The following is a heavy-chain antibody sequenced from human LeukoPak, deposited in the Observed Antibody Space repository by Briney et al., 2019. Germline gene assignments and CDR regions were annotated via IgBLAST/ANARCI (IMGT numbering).Heavy chain of an antibody. V-gene: IGHV4-61*02. D-gene: IGHD3-22*01. CDR1: GGSISSGSYY. J-gene: IGHJ3*02. Sequence: TLSLTCTVSGGSISSGSYYWSWIRQPAGKGLEWIGRIYTSGSTYYNPSLKSRVTISVDTSKNQFSLKLSSVTAADTAVYYCARDRTYYYYDSSGLTEGYAFDIWGQGTMVTVSS. CDR3: ARDRTYYYYDSSGLTEGYAFDI. CDR2: IYTSGST.